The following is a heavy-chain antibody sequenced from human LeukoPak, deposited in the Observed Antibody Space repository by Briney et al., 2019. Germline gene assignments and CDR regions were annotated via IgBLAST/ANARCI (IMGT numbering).Heavy chain of an antibody. CDR2: IYHSGST. D-gene: IGHD3-22*01. V-gene: IGHV4-30-2*01. J-gene: IGHJ2*01. Sequence: SETLSLTCAVSGGSISSGGYSWSWIRQPPGKGLEWIGHIYHSGSTYYNPSLKSRVTISVDRSKNQFSLKLSSVTAADTAVYYCARGPYYYDSSGYKPNWYFDLWGRGTLVTVSS. CDR1: GGSISSGGYS. CDR3: ARGPYYYDSSGYKPNWYFDL.